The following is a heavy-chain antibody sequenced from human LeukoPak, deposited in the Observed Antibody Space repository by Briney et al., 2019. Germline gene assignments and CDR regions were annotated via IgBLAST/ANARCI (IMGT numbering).Heavy chain of an antibody. CDR3: ATPHDATAYYYDSSGYFY. CDR1: GYNFSGYW. Sequence: GESLKISCKGSGYNFSGYWIAWVRQMAGEGLEWMGIIYPADSDTRYSPSFQGQVTISADKSITTAYLQWSSLKASDTAMYYCATPHDATAYYYDSSGYFYWGQGTLVTVSS. V-gene: IGHV5-51*01. J-gene: IGHJ4*02. D-gene: IGHD3-22*01. CDR2: IYPADSDT.